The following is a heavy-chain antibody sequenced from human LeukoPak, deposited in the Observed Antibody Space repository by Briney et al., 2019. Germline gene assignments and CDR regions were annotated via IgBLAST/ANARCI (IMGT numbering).Heavy chain of an antibody. D-gene: IGHD3-10*01. CDR3: ARALPEGCYGSGSPNPHFDY. J-gene: IGHJ4*02. CDR2: INPNSGGT. CDR1: GYTFTGYY. Sequence: ASVKVSCKASGYTFTGYYMHWVRQAPGQGLEWMGWINPNSGGTNYAQKFQGRVTMTRDTSISTAYMELSRLRSDDTAVYYCARALPEGCYGSGSPNPHFDYWGQGTLVTVSS. V-gene: IGHV1-2*02.